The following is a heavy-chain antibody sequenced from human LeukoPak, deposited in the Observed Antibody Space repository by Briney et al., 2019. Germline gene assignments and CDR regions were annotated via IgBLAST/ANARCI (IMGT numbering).Heavy chain of an antibody. CDR2: IWYDGSNK. J-gene: IGHJ4*02. V-gene: IGHV3-33*06. CDR3: AKDLTTGTLSFDY. D-gene: IGHD1-1*01. CDR1: GFTFSSYG. Sequence: GGSLRLSCAASGFTFSSYGMHWVRQPPGKGLEWVAVIWYDGSNKYYADSVKGRFTISRDDSKNTPYLQMNSLRAEDTAVYYCAKDLTTGTLSFDYWGQGTLVTVSS.